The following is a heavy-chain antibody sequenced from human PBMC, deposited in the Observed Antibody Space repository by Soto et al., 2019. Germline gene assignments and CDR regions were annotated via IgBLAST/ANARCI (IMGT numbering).Heavy chain of an antibody. CDR2: ISYDGGNT. CDR3: AKSLGFCSSTSCSRDLYYYYGLGV. J-gene: IGHJ6*02. V-gene: IGHV3-30*18. Sequence: QVQLVESGVGVVQPGRSLRLSCAASGFTFSSYGMHWVRQAPGKGLEWVAVISYDGGNTYYADSVKGRFTISRDNSKNTLYLQVNSLRAEDTAVYYCAKSLGFCSSTSCSRDLYYYYGLGVWCRGTTVTVSS. CDR1: GFTFSSYG. D-gene: IGHD2-2*01.